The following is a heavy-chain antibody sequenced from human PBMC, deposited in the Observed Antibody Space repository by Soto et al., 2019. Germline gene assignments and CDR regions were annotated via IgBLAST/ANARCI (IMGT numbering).Heavy chain of an antibody. CDR3: EQYLYGDYSFVY. V-gene: IGHV3-23*01. J-gene: IGHJ4*02. D-gene: IGHD4-17*01. CDR2: ISVSGGST. CDR1: GFTFSSYA. Sequence: GGSLRLSCAASGFTFSSYAMSWVRQAPGKGLEWVSAISVSGGSTYYADSVKGRFTISRDNSKNTLYLQMNSLRAEDTAVYYCEQYLYGDYSFVYWGQGTLVTVSS.